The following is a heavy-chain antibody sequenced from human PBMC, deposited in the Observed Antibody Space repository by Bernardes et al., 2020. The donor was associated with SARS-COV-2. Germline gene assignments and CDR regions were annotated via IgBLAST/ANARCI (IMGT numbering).Heavy chain of an antibody. Sequence: GESLKISCKGSGYRFTTYWIAWVRQMPGKGLEWMGIINPGDSDTRYSPSFQGRVTISADKSISTAYLQWSSLKASDTAIYYCARHPAQWLVPTGGLDYTYGVDAWGQGTTVTVSS. V-gene: IGHV5-51*01. D-gene: IGHD6-19*01. CDR1: GYRFTTYW. J-gene: IGHJ6*02. CDR3: ARHPAQWLVPTGGLDYTYGVDA. CDR2: INPGDSDT.